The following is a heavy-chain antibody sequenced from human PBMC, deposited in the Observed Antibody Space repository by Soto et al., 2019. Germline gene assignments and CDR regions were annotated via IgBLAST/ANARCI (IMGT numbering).Heavy chain of an antibody. Sequence: QVQLVESGGGVVQPGRSLRLSCAASGFTFSSYGMHWVRQAPGKGLEWVAVIWYDGSNKYYADSVKGRFTISRDNSKNTLYLQMNSLRAEDTAVYYWARTQDPDYYYGMDVWGQGTTVTVSS. CDR1: GFTFSSYG. V-gene: IGHV3-33*01. CDR3: ARTQDPDYYYGMDV. CDR2: IWYDGSNK. J-gene: IGHJ6*02.